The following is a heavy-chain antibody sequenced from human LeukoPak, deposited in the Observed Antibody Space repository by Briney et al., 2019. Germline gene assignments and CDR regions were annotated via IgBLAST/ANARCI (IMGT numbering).Heavy chain of an antibody. CDR3: AKDQLWGDYYDTSGYPTFDY. V-gene: IGHV3-30*18. CDR2: ISYDGSNK. Sequence: GGSLRLSCAASGFTFSSYGMHWVRQAPGKGLEWVAVISYDGSNKYYVDSVKGRFTISRDNSKNTLYLQMSSLRAEDMAVYYCAKDQLWGDYYDTSGYPTFDYWGQGTLVTVSS. D-gene: IGHD3-22*01. CDR1: GFTFSSYG. J-gene: IGHJ4*02.